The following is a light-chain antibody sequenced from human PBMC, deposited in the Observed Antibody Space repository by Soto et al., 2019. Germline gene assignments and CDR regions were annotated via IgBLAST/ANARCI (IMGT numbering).Light chain of an antibody. CDR3: SADTTSSALVV. Sequence: QSALTQPDSVSGAPGQSITISCSGTSSDVGAYDCVSWYQQHPGKAPKLTIFEVSHRPSGVSHRFAGSKSGNMASLTISGLQAEYEADYYCSADTTSSALVVFGGGTKVTVL. CDR2: EVS. V-gene: IGLV2-14*01. CDR1: SSDVGAYDC. J-gene: IGLJ2*01.